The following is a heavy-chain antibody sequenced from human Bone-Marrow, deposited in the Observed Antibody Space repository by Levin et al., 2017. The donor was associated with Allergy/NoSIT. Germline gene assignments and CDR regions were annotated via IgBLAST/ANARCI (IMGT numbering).Heavy chain of an antibody. Sequence: LSLTCASSRFTFSGYWMAWVRQAPGKGLEWVANINRDGGDGYYVDSVKGRFTISRDNARNSLDLQMNSLRVEDTAVYYCARNGAWSFEFWGQGTLVTVSS. D-gene: IGHD2-8*01. V-gene: IGHV3-7*02. J-gene: IGHJ4*02. CDR2: INRDGGDG. CDR3: ARNGAWSFEF. CDR1: RFTFSGYW.